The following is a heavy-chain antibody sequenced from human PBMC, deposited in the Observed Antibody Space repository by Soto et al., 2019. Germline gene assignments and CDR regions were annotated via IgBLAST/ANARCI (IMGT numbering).Heavy chain of an antibody. CDR1: GDSIGTYN. Sequence: SETLSLTCTVSGDSIGTYNWGWIRQPPGKRLEWIGYIYSNRGTSYNPALKSRVTISADTSTKQFSLKLSSVTAADTAVYYCARGPTYYYGSGSYLNDPFLFDYWGQGTLVTVSS. V-gene: IGHV4-59*08. D-gene: IGHD3-10*01. J-gene: IGHJ4*02. CDR2: IYSNRGT. CDR3: ARGPTYYYGSGSYLNDPFLFDY.